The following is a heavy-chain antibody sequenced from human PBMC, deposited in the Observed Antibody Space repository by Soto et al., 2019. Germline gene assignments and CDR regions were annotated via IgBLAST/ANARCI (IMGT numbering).Heavy chain of an antibody. CDR1: GFTFSSYA. CDR3: AKALYSSSWLEYFQH. D-gene: IGHD6-13*01. Sequence: GGSLRLSCAASGFTFSSYAMSRVRQAPGKGLEWVSAISGSGGSTYYADSVKGRFTISRDNSKNTLYLQMNSLRAEDTAVYYCAKALYSSSWLEYFQHWGQGTLVTVSS. V-gene: IGHV3-23*01. CDR2: ISGSGGST. J-gene: IGHJ1*01.